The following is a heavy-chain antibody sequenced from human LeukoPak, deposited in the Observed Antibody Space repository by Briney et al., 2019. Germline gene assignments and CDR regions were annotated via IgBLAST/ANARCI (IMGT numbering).Heavy chain of an antibody. CDR2: IIPIFGTA. CDR1: GYTFTRYG. CDR3: ARLRETYYYDSSGRNWFDP. Sequence: ASVKVSCKTSGYTFTRYGISWVRQAPGQGLEWMGGIIPIFGTANYAQKFQGRVTITTDESTSTAYMELSSLRSEDTAVYYCARLRETYYYDSSGRNWFDPWGQGTLVTVSS. J-gene: IGHJ5*02. D-gene: IGHD3-22*01. V-gene: IGHV1-69*05.